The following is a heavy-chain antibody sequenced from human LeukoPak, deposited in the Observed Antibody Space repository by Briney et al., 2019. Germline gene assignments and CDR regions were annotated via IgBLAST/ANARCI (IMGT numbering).Heavy chain of an antibody. Sequence: PSETLSLTCAVYGGSFSGYYWSWIRQTPGKGLEWIGEINHSGTTNYNPSLKSRFIISVDTSKNQFSLRMRSVTDADTAVYYCGRTWGIVAIDYWGQGTLVTVSS. CDR1: GGSFSGYY. D-gene: IGHD5-12*01. V-gene: IGHV4-34*01. CDR2: INHSGTT. J-gene: IGHJ4*02. CDR3: GRTWGIVAIDY.